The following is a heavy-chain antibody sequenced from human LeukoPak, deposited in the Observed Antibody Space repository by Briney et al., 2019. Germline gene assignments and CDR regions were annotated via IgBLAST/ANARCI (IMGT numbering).Heavy chain of an antibody. CDR3: ARDSSRRPQNYDILTGFYTDS. J-gene: IGHJ4*02. CDR1: GYSFTDYY. CDR2: INPKIGGT. V-gene: IGHV1-2*02. D-gene: IGHD3-9*01. Sequence: GASVKVSCKASGYSFTDYYIHWVRQAPGQGPEWMGWINPKIGGTHYAQKFQGRFTMTSDTSIATAHMDLRTLTTDDTAVYYCARDSSRRPQNYDILTGFYTDSWGQGTLVTVSS.